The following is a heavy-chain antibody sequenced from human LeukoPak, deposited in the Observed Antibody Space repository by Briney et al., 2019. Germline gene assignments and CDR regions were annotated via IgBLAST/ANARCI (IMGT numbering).Heavy chain of an antibody. CDR2: INHSGST. D-gene: IGHD3-3*01. V-gene: IGHV4-34*01. J-gene: IGHJ4*02. CDR3: ASTPGLRFLEWFY. Sequence: PSETLSLTCAVYGGSFSGYYWSRIRQPPGKGLEWIGEINHSGSTNYNPSLKSRVTISVDTSKNQFSLKLSSVTAADTAVYYCASTPGLRFLEWFYWGQGTLVTVSS. CDR1: GGSFSGYY.